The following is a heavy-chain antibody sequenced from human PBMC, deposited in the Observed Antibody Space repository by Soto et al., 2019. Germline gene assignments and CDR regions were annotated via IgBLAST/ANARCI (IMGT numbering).Heavy chain of an antibody. CDR2: ISYDGSNK. D-gene: IGHD3-10*01. Sequence: QVQLVESGGGVVQPGRSLRLSCAASGFTFSSYAMHWVHQAPGKGLEWVAVISYDGSNKYYADSVKGRFTISRDNSKNTLYLQMNSLRAEDTAVYYCARDGWVTMVRVVLSSFAYMDVWGQGTTVTVSS. CDR3: ARDGWVTMVRVVLSSFAYMDV. CDR1: GFTFSSYA. V-gene: IGHV3-30-3*01. J-gene: IGHJ6*02.